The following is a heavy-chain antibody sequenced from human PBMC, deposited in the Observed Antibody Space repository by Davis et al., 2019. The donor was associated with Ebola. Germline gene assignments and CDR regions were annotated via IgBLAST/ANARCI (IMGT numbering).Heavy chain of an antibody. V-gene: IGHV3-30-3*01. CDR3: AKDGGNQMSTHNWFET. CDR2: ISPNDNKD. CDR1: AVCSSNYA. D-gene: IGHD3-16*01. Sequence: PARSLSPSCVVSAVCSSNYAMHWVRQAPGLWLEWVALISPNDNKDYYADSVKGRFTISRDISKSTLFMEMNSLTAEDTAVYYCAKDGGNQMSTHNWFETWGQGTLVTVSS. J-gene: IGHJ5*02.